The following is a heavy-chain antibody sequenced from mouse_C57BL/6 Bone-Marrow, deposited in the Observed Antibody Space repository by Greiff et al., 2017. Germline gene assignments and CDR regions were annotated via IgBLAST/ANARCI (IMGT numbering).Heavy chain of an antibody. CDR2: IDPANGNT. Sequence: EVKLVESVAELVRPGASVKLSCTASGFNIKNTYMHWVKQRPEQGLEWIGRIDPANGNTKYAPKFQGKATITADTSSNTAYLQLSSLTSEDTAIYYCARGGIYYDYDYYFDYWGQGTTLTVSS. V-gene: IGHV14-3*01. CDR1: GFNIKNTY. J-gene: IGHJ2*01. D-gene: IGHD2-4*01. CDR3: ARGGIYYDYDYYFDY.